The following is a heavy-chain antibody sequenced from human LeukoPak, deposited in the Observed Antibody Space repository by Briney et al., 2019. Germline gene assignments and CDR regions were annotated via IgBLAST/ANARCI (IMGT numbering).Heavy chain of an antibody. J-gene: IGHJ4*02. CDR3: AREYCSGGSCHFDY. D-gene: IGHD2-15*01. Sequence: PSETLSLTCTVSGGSISSYCWSWIRQPPGKGLEWIGYIYYSGSTNYNPSLKSRVTISVDTSKNQFSLKLSSVTAADTAVYYCAREYCSGGSCHFDYWGQGTLVTVSS. CDR2: IYYSGST. V-gene: IGHV4-59*01. CDR1: GGSISSYC.